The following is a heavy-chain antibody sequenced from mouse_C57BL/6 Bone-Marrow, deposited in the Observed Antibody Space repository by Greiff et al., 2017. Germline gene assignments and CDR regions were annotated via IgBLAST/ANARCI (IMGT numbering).Heavy chain of an antibody. CDR3: ARASLTDYYAMDY. D-gene: IGHD4-1*01. CDR2: ISYDGSN. J-gene: IGHJ4*01. V-gene: IGHV3-6*01. CDR1: GYSITSGYY. Sequence: EVKLQESGPGLVKPSQSLSLTCSVTGYSITSGYYWNWIRQFPGNKLEWMGYISYDGSNNYNPSLNNRSSITRDTSKNQFFLKLNSVTTEDTATYYCARASLTDYYAMDYWGQGTSVTVSS.